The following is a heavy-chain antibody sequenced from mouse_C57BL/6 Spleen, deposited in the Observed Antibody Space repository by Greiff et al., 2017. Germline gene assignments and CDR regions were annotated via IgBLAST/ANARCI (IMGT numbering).Heavy chain of an antibody. Sequence: VQLQQSGAELVRPGASVKLSCTASGYTFTDYYINWVKQRPGQGLEWIARIYPGSGNTDYNEKFKGKATLTAEKSSSTAYMQLSSLTSEDSAVYFCARSGGGYYEGGAYWGQGTLVTVSA. D-gene: IGHD2-3*01. V-gene: IGHV1-76*01. CDR2: IYPGSGNT. CDR3: ARSGGGYYEGGAY. CDR1: GYTFTDYY. J-gene: IGHJ3*01.